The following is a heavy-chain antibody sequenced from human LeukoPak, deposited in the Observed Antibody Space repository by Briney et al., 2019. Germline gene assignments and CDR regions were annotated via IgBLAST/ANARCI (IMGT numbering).Heavy chain of an antibody. V-gene: IGHV4-34*01. J-gene: IGHJ5*02. CDR2: IYYSGNT. CDR3: SRYSTSLGWFDP. CDR1: GGSFSGYY. D-gene: IGHD2/OR15-2a*01. Sequence: SETLSLTCAVYGGSFSGYYWTWIRQPPGKGLEWIGNIYYSGNTHYNPSLTSRVTISIDTSKNQFSLRLTSVTAADTAIYYCSRYSTSLGWFDPWGQGALVTVSS.